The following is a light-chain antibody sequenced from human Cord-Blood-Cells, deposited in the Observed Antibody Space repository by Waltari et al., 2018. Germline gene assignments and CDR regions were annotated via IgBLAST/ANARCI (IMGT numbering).Light chain of an antibody. J-gene: IGKJ2*03. V-gene: IGKV4-1*01. CDR1: QSVLYISNNKNY. Sequence: DIVMTQSPDSLAVSLGERATINRKSSQSVLYISNNKNYLAWYQQKTGQPPKLLIYWASTRESGVPDRFSGSGSGTDFTLTISSLQAEDVAVYYCQQYYSTPYSFGQGTKLEIK. CDR3: QQYYSTPYS. CDR2: WAS.